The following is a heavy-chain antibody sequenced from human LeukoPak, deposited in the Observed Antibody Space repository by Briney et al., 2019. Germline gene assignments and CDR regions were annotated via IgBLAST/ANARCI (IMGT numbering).Heavy chain of an antibody. D-gene: IGHD2-2*01. CDR2: ISAYNGNT. V-gene: IGHV1-18*01. CDR1: GYTFTSYG. Sequence: ASVKVSCKASGYTFTSYGISWVRQAPGQGLEWMGWISAYNGNTNYAQKLQGRVTMTTDTSTSTAYMELRSLRSDDTAVYYCARICSSTSCYYYYMDVWGKGTTVTVSS. J-gene: IGHJ6*03. CDR3: ARICSSTSCYYYYMDV.